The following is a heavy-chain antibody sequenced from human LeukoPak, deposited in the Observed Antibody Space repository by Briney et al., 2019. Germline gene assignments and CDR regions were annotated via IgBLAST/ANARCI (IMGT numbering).Heavy chain of an antibody. J-gene: IGHJ2*01. Sequence: NPSQTLSLTCIVSADSISSGSYYWTWIRQPAGKGLEWIGRIYVSGTTNYHPSLKRRVTISVDTSKNQFSLKLRSVTAADTAVYFCARVYYSNSYDYWYFDLWGRGTLVTVSS. V-gene: IGHV4-61*02. CDR3: ARVYYSNSYDYWYFDL. D-gene: IGHD6-13*01. CDR1: ADSISSGSYY. CDR2: IYVSGTT.